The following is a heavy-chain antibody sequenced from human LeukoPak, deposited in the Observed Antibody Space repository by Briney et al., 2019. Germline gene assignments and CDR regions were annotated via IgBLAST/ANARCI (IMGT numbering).Heavy chain of an antibody. J-gene: IGHJ4*02. CDR3: AREVRGIFGVVTLDY. CDR2: ISSSSSTI. Sequence: GGSLRLSCAASGFTFSSYSMNWVRQAPGKGLEWVSYISSSSSTIYYADSVKGRFTISRDNAKNSLYLQMNSLRAEDTAAYYCAREVRGIFGVVTLDYWGQGTLVTVSS. CDR1: GFTFSSYS. V-gene: IGHV3-48*01. D-gene: IGHD3-3*01.